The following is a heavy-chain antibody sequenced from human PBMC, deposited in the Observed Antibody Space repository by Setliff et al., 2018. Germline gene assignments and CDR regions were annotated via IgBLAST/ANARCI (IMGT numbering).Heavy chain of an antibody. V-gene: IGHV4-4*02. D-gene: IGHD6-13*01. CDR3: ARAGYSSSWIDY. J-gene: IGHJ4*02. CDR2: IYHSGST. Sequence: LSLTCTVSGGSISSSNWWSWVRQPPGKGLEWIGEIYHSGSTNYNPSLKSRVTISVDKSKNQFSLKLSSVTAADTAVYYCARAGYSSSWIDYWGQGTLVTVSS. CDR1: GGSISSSNW.